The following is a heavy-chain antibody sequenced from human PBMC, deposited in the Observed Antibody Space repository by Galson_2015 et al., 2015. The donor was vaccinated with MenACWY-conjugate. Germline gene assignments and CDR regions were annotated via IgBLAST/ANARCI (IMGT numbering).Heavy chain of an antibody. Sequence: QSGAEVKKPGESLKISCKGSGYSSTTYWIGWVRQLPGKGLEWMGLISPGDSNIRYSPAFQGRVTISADKSISTAYLQWNSLQASDTAIYYCARHPPGGRGMDVWGQGTTVTVSS. J-gene: IGHJ6*02. CDR2: ISPGDSNI. V-gene: IGHV5-51*01. CDR1: GYSSTTYW. CDR3: ARHPPGGRGMDV. D-gene: IGHD1-26*01.